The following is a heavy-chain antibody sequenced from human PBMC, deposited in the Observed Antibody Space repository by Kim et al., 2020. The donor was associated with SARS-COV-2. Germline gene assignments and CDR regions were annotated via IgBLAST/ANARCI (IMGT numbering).Heavy chain of an antibody. CDR2: ISAYNGNT. Sequence: ASVKVSCKASGYTFTSYGINWVRQAPGQGLEWMGWISAYNGNTNYAQKLQGRVTMTTDTSTSTAYMELRSLRSDDTAVYYCARDGASSSWTHYYYGMDVWGQGTTVTVSS. D-gene: IGHD6-13*01. J-gene: IGHJ6*02. CDR1: GYTFTSYG. V-gene: IGHV1-18*01. CDR3: ARDGASSSWTHYYYGMDV.